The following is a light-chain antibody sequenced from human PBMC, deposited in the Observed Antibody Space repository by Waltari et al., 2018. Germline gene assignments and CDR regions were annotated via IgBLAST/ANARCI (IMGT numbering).Light chain of an antibody. CDR2: VNS. J-gene: IGLJ2*01. CDR1: SSNIGAGYD. Sequence: QSVLTQPPSVSGAPGQRVTISCTGSSSNIGAGYDVHWYQQLPGTAPKRLIFVNSNRPSGVPDRFSASKSGTSASLAITGLQAEDEADYYCQSYDSSLSVVFGGGTKLTVL. V-gene: IGLV1-40*01. CDR3: QSYDSSLSVV.